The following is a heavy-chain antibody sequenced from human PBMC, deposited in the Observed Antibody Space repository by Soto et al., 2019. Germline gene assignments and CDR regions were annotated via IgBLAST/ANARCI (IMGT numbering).Heavy chain of an antibody. Sequence: SETLSLTCAVYGGSFSGYYWSWIRQPPGKGLEWIGEINHSGSTNYNPSLKSRVTISVDTSKNQFSLKLSSVTAADTAVYYCASLTSSTNWFDPWGQGTLVTVSS. CDR1: GGSFSGYY. CDR2: INHSGST. V-gene: IGHV4-34*01. D-gene: IGHD3-9*01. J-gene: IGHJ5*02. CDR3: ASLTSSTNWFDP.